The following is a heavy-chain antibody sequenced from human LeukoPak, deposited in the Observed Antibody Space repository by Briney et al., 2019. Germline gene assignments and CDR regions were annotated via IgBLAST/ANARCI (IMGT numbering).Heavy chain of an antibody. V-gene: IGHV3-7*01. CDR2: IKQDGSEK. J-gene: IGHJ4*02. D-gene: IGHD3-3*01. Sequence: GGSLRLSCAASGFTFSSYWMSWVRQASGKGLEWVANIKQDGSEKYYVDSVKGRFTISRDNAKNSLYLQMNSLRAEDTAVYYCARDRRVLRFLEWFKYFDHWGQGTLVTVSS. CDR3: ARDRRVLRFLEWFKYFDH. CDR1: GFTFSSYW.